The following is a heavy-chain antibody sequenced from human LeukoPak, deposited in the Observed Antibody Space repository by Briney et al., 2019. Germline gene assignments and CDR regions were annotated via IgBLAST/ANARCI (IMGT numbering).Heavy chain of an antibody. Sequence: SETLSLTCTVSGGSISSSSYYWGWIRRPPGKGLEWIGSIYYSGSTYYNPSLKSRVTISVDTSKNQFSLKLSSVTAADTAVYYCASTPDGDYWGQGTLVTVSS. J-gene: IGHJ4*02. CDR3: ASTPDGDY. D-gene: IGHD5/OR15-5a*01. V-gene: IGHV4-39*07. CDR2: IYYSGST. CDR1: GGSISSSSYY.